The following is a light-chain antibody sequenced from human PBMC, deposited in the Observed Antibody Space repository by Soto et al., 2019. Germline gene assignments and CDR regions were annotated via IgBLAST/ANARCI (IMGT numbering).Light chain of an antibody. Sequence: EIVLTQSPATLSVSPGERATLSCRASQRISNKLAWYQQKPGQAPRLLIYDSNTRATGIPARFSGSGSGTDFPPTISSLQSEDFVVYYCQQYNNWPPAYTFGQGTKLDFK. CDR2: DSN. CDR1: QRISNK. J-gene: IGKJ2*01. V-gene: IGKV3D-15*01. CDR3: QQYNNWPPAYT.